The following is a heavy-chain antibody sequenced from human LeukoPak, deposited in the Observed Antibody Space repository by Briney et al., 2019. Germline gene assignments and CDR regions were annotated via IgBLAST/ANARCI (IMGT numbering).Heavy chain of an antibody. CDR2: ISWNSGSI. CDR1: GFTFDDYA. CDR3: AKDSYGTAMVTTIFDY. J-gene: IGHJ4*02. Sequence: PGGSLRLSCAASGFTFDDYAMHWVRQAPGKGLEWVSGISWNSGSIGYADSVKGRFTISRDNAKNSLYLQMNSLRAEDTALYYCAKDSYGTAMVTTIFDYWGQGTLVTVSS. D-gene: IGHD5-18*01. V-gene: IGHV3-9*01.